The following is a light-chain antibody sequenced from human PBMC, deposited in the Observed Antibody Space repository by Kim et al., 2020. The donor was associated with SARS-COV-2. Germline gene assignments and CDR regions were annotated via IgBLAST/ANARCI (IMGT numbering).Light chain of an antibody. CDR3: QRGLT. CDR1: QSVSGN. V-gene: IGKV3-15*01. J-gene: IGKJ4*01. CDR2: GVS. Sequence: EIVMTQSPPTLSVSPGERATLSCRASQSVSGNLAWYQQKPGQSPRLLIYGVSTRATGIPARFSGSGSGTEFTLTISSLQSEDFAVYYCQRGLTFGDGNKVEMK.